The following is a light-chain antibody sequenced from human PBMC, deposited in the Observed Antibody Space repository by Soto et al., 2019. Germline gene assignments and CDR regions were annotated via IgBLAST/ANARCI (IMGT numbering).Light chain of an antibody. V-gene: IGKV3-20*01. Sequence: EIVLTQSPGTLSVSPGERATLSCRASQTISSNNLAWYQQKPDQAPSLLIYGTSSRATGIPDRFSGSGSGTDFTLTISRLEPEDSAIYYCQQYGIWTFGQGTKVEI. J-gene: IGKJ1*01. CDR1: QTISSNN. CDR2: GTS. CDR3: QQYGIWT.